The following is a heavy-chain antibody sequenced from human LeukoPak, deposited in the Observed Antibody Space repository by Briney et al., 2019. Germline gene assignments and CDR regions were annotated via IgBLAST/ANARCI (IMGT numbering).Heavy chain of an antibody. CDR1: GYSFTSYA. CDR2: INTNTGNP. Sequence: ASVKVSRKASGYSFTSYAMNWVRQAPGQGLEWMGWINTNTGNPTYAQGFTGRFVFSLDTSVSTSYLQISSLKAEDTAVYYCARTDEVVSEAFDIWGQGTMVTVSS. V-gene: IGHV7-4-1*02. D-gene: IGHD3-22*01. CDR3: ARTDEVVSEAFDI. J-gene: IGHJ3*02.